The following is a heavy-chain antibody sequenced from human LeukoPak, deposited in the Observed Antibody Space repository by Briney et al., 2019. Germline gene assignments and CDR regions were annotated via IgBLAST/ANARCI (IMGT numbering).Heavy chain of an antibody. D-gene: IGHD1-26*01. CDR1: GYTFTGYY. Sequence: ASVKVSCKSSGYTFTGYYMHWVRQAPGQGLEWMGWINPNSGGTNYAQKFQGRVTMTRDTSISTAYMELSRLRSDDTAVYYCAREIVVGAYRFDYWGQGTLVTVSS. CDR3: AREIVVGAYRFDY. V-gene: IGHV1-2*02. J-gene: IGHJ4*02. CDR2: INPNSGGT.